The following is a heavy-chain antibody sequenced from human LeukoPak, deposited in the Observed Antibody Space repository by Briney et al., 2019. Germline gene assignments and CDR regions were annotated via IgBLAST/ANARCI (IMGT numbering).Heavy chain of an antibody. D-gene: IGHD4-11*01. J-gene: IGHJ4*02. CDR1: GFTFSDYY. CDR3: ARRPYSNLFYFDY. V-gene: IGHV3-11*04. CDR2: ISSSATTI. Sequence: GGSLRLSCAASGFTFSDYYMSWIRQAPGKGLEWVSFISSSATTIYYADSVKGRFTISRDNAKNSLYLQMNSLRAEDTAVYYCARRPYSNLFYFDYWGQGTLVTVSS.